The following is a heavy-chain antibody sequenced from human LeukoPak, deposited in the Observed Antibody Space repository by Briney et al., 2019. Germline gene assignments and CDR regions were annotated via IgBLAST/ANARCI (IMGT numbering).Heavy chain of an antibody. CDR2: IYYSGST. Sequence: SETLSLTCTVSGGSISSSSYYWGWIRQPPGKGLEWIGSIYYSGSTYYNPSLKSRVTISVDTSKNQFSLKLSSVTAADTAVYYCVRGGARQLWGQGTLVTVSS. V-gene: IGHV4-39*01. CDR3: VRGGARQL. J-gene: IGHJ4*02. D-gene: IGHD1-1*01. CDR1: GGSISSSSYY.